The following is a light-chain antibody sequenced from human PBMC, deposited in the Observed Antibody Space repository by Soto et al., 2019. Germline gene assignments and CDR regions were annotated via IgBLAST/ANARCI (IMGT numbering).Light chain of an antibody. J-gene: IGKJ1*01. Sequence: ESVLTQSPGTLSLSPGERATLSCRASQSVSSSFLAWYQLKPGQAPRLLIYGASSRATGIPDRFSGSGSGTAFTLTLTRLEPEEFAVYYCQQYDSSPWAFGQGTKVEIK. V-gene: IGKV3-20*01. CDR2: GAS. CDR3: QQYDSSPWA. CDR1: QSVSSSF.